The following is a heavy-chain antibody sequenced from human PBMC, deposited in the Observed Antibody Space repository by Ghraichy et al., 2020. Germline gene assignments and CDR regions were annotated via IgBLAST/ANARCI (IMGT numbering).Heavy chain of an antibody. D-gene: IGHD2-15*01. Sequence: ASVKVSCKASGYTFTSYDINWVRQATGQGLEWMGWMNPNSGNTGYAQKFQGRVTMTRNTSISTAYMELSSLRSEDTAVYYCARGTMPAWANYYYYYGMDVWGQGTTVTVSS. J-gene: IGHJ6*02. CDR1: GYTFTSYD. V-gene: IGHV1-8*01. CDR2: MNPNSGNT. CDR3: ARGTMPAWANYYYYYGMDV.